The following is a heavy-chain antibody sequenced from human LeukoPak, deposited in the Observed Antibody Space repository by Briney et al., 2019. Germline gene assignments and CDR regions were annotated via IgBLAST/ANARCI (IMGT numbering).Heavy chain of an antibody. Sequence: VGSLRLSCAASGFTFSSYEMNWVRQAPGKGLEWVSYISSSGSTIYYADSVKGRFTISRDNAKNSLYLQMNSLRAEDTAVYYCAREAYSFSWYGGAFDIWGQGTMVAVSS. CDR3: AREAYSFSWYGGAFDI. D-gene: IGHD6-13*01. J-gene: IGHJ3*02. CDR1: GFTFSSYE. CDR2: ISSSGSTI. V-gene: IGHV3-48*03.